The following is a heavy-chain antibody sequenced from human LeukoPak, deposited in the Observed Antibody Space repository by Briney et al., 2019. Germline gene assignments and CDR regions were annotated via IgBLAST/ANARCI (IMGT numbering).Heavy chain of an antibody. V-gene: IGHV1-2*06. CDR2: INPNSGGT. CDR3: AREAAGPWRYFDY. CDR1: GYTFTGYY. J-gene: IGHJ4*02. Sequence: GASVKVSCKASGYTFTGYYMHWVRQAPGQGLEWMGRINPNSGGTSYAQKFQGRVTMTRDTSTSTVYMELSSLRSEDTAVYYCAREAAGPWRYFDYWGQGTLVTVSS.